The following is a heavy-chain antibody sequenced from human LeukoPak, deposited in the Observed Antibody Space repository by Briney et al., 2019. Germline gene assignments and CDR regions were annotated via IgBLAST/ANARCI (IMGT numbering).Heavy chain of an antibody. V-gene: IGHV4-30-2*01. CDR2: IYHSGST. J-gene: IGHJ4*02. D-gene: IGHD3-10*01. CDR1: GGSISSGGYS. CDR3: ASNSMVRGVFYYFDY. Sequence: SQTLSLTCAVSGGSISSGGYSWSWIRQPPGKGLEWIGYIYHSGSTYYNPSLKNRVTISVDRSKNQFSLKLSSVTAADTAVYYCASNSMVRGVFYYFDYWGQGTLVTVSS.